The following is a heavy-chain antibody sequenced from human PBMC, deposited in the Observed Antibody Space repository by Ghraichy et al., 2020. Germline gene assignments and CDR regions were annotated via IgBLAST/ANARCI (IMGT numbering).Heavy chain of an antibody. J-gene: IGHJ3*02. Sequence: ESLNISCTVSGGSISSSSYYWGWIRQPPGKGLEWIGSIYYSGSTYYNPSLKSRVTISVDTSKNQFSLKLSSVTAADTAVYYCARRRNAFDIWGQGTMVTVSS. CDR1: GGSISSSSYY. CDR3: ARRRNAFDI. V-gene: IGHV4-39*01. CDR2: IYYSGST.